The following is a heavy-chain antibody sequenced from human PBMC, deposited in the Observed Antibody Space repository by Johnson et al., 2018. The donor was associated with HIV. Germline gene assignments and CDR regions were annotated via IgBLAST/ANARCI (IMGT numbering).Heavy chain of an antibody. Sequence: QVQLVESGGGVVQPGGSLRLSCAASGFTFSSYGMHWVRQAPGKGLEWVAFIRYDGTNKYYADSVKGRFTISRDNSKNTLYLQMYSLRAEDTAVYYCAKELALYSSGYGGDAFDIWGQGTMVTVSS. CDR2: IRYDGTNK. CDR1: GFTFSSYG. V-gene: IGHV3-30*02. J-gene: IGHJ3*02. CDR3: AKELALYSSGYGGDAFDI. D-gene: IGHD6-19*01.